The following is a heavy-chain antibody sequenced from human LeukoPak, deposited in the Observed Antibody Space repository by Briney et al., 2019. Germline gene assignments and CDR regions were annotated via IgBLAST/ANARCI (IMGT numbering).Heavy chain of an antibody. CDR3: APVVVVAATVYFQH. CDR2: FDPEDGET. Sequence: VASVKVSCKVSGYTLTELSMHWVRQAPGKGVEWMGGFDPEDGETIYAQKFQGRVTMTEDTSTDTAYMELSSLRSEDTAVYYCAPVVVVAATVYFQHWGQGTLVTVSS. D-gene: IGHD2-15*01. V-gene: IGHV1-24*01. J-gene: IGHJ1*01. CDR1: GYTLTELS.